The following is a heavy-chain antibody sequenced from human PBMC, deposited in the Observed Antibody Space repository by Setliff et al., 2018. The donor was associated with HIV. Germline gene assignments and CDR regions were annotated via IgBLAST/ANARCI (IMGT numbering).Heavy chain of an antibody. J-gene: IGHJ6*03. V-gene: IGHV3-23*01. CDR1: GFTFSSYA. Sequence: GGSLRLSCAASGFTFSSYAMSWVRQAPGKGLEWVSAISGSGGSTYYADSVKGRFTISIDNSKNTLYLQMNSLRAEDTAVYYCAKGRYSSGANYYYYYMDVWGKGTTVTVSS. CDR3: AKGRYSSGANYYYYYMDV. D-gene: IGHD6-19*01. CDR2: ISGSGGST.